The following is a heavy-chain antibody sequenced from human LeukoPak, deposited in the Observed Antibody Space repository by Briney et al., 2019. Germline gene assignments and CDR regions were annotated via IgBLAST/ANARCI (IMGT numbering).Heavy chain of an antibody. V-gene: IGHV1-8*01. CDR3: ARGRRYYGSGSPYWFDP. CDR1: GYTFTSYD. D-gene: IGHD3-10*01. CDR2: MNPNSGNT. J-gene: IGHJ5*02. Sequence: GASVKVSCKASGYTFTSYDINWVRQATGQGLEWMGWMNPNSGNTGYAQKFQGRVTMTRNTSISTAYMELSSLRSEDTAVYYCARGRRYYGSGSPYWFDPWGQGTLVTVSS.